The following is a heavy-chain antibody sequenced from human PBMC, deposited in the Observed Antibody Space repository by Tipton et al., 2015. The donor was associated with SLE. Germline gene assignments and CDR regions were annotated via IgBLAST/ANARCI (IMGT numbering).Heavy chain of an antibody. D-gene: IGHD3-10*01. CDR3: ARDGRGRSGFDY. CDR1: GGSISSYY. CDR2: IYYSGST. J-gene: IGHJ4*02. V-gene: IGHV4-59*01. Sequence: TLSLTCTVSGGSISSYYWSWIRQPPGKGLEWIGYIYYSGSTNYNPSLKSRVTISVDTSKNQFSLKLSSVTAADPAVYYCARDGRGRSGFDYWGQGTLVTVSS.